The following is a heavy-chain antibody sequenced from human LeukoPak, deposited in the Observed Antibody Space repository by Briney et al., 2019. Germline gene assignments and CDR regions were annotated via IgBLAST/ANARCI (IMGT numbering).Heavy chain of an antibody. CDR1: GFTFSSYN. V-gene: IGHV3-21*01. CDR3: ARDSLWFVELLDY. J-gene: IGHJ4*02. CDR2: ISSSSSYI. D-gene: IGHD3-10*01. Sequence: KPGGPLRLSCAASGFTFSSYNMNWVRQAPGKGLEWVSSISSSSSYIYYADSVKGRFTISRDNAKNSLYLQMNSLRAEDTAVYYCARDSLWFVELLDYWGQGTLVTVSS.